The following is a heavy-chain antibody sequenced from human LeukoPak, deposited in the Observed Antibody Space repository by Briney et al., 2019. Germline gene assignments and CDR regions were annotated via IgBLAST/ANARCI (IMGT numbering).Heavy chain of an antibody. V-gene: IGHV4-34*01. J-gene: IGHJ3*02. D-gene: IGHD3-10*01. CDR3: GREAGGLKAFNI. CDR1: GGSFSGYY. CDR2: INHSGST. Sequence: SETLSLTCAVYGGSFSGYYWSWIRQPLGKGLEWIGEINHSGSTNYNPSLKSRVTISVDTSKNQFSLKLSSVTAADTAVYYCGREAGGLKAFNIWGQGTLVTVSS.